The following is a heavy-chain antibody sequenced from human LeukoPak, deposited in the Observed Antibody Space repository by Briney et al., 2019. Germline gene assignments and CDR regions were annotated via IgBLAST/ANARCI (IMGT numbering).Heavy chain of an antibody. CDR3: ARGFGDDILTGYNYFDY. CDR1: GYTFTSYF. Sequence: ASVKVSCKASGYTFTSYFMHWVRQAPGQGLEWMGWISAYNGNTNYAQKLQGRVTMTTDTSTSTAYMELRSLRSDDTAVYYCARGFGDDILTGYNYFDYWGQGTLVTVSS. V-gene: IGHV1-18*04. J-gene: IGHJ4*02. D-gene: IGHD3-9*01. CDR2: ISAYNGNT.